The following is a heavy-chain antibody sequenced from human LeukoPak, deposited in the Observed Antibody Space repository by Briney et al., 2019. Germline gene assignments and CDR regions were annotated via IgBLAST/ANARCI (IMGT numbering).Heavy chain of an antibody. CDR1: GGSISSYY. CDR2: IYYSGST. J-gene: IGHJ4*02. V-gene: IGHV4-59*01. D-gene: IGHD3-22*01. CDR3: ARLYYDSSGHY. Sequence: SETLSLTCTVSGGSISSYYWSWIRQPPGKGLEWIGYIYYSGSTNYNPSLKSRVTISVDTSKNQFSLKLSSVTAAETAVYYCARLYYDSSGHYWGQGTLVTVSS.